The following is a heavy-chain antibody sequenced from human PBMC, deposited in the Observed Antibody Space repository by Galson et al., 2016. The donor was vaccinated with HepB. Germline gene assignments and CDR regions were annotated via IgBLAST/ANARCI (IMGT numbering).Heavy chain of an antibody. CDR1: GFTFSSYG. CDR2: ISYDGSNK. D-gene: IGHD2-2*01. CDR3: AKDGRIYCSSASCHDHFHY. Sequence: LRLSCAASGFTFSSYGMHWVRQAPGKGLEWVAFISYDGSNKKYADSVKGRFTISRDNSKKTLYLQMNSLRAEDTAVYYCAKDGRIYCSSASCHDHFHYWGQGTLVAVSS. J-gene: IGHJ4*02. V-gene: IGHV3-30*18.